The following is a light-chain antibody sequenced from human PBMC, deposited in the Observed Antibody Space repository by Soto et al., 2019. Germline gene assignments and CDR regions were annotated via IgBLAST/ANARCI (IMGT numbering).Light chain of an antibody. CDR3: QQSYSTPHT. Sequence: DIQMTQTPSSLSASVGHSVTITCRANQSISSYLNWYQQKPGKAPKLLIYAASSLQSGVPSRFSGSGSGTDFTLTISSLQPEDFATYYCQQSYSTPHTFGGGTKVEIK. CDR1: QSISSY. CDR2: AAS. V-gene: IGKV1-39*01. J-gene: IGKJ4*01.